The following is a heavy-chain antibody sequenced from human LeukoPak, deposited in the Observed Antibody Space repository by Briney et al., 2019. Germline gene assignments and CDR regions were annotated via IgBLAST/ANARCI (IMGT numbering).Heavy chain of an antibody. CDR2: IYYSGCT. CDR3: ARSVFTIFGVVTQYYFDY. D-gene: IGHD3-3*01. J-gene: IGHJ4*02. Sequence: SETLSLTCTVSGGSISSYYWSWIRQPPGKGLEWIGYIYYSGCTNYNPSLKSRVTISVDTSKNQFSLKLSSVTAADTAVYYCARSVFTIFGVVTQYYFDYWGQGTLVTVSS. V-gene: IGHV4-59*01. CDR1: GGSISSYY.